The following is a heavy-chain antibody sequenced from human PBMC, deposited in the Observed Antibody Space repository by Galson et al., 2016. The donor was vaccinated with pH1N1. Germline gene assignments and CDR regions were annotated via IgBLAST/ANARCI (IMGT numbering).Heavy chain of an antibody. CDR2: ISYDGRNE. CDR1: GFTFSRYG. V-gene: IGHV3-30*18. J-gene: IGHJ3*02. CDR3: AKDRDSSGPQHHYYYGMDI. Sequence: SLRLSCAASGFTFSRYGMHWVRQTPGKGLEWVAVISYDGRNEYYADSVKGRFTISRDNSRSTLYLQLNSLRGDDTAVYYCAKDRDSSGPQHHYYYGMDIWGQGTMVTVSS. D-gene: IGHD3-22*01.